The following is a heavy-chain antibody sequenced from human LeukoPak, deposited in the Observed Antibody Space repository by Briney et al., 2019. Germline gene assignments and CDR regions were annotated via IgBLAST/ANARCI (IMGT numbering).Heavy chain of an antibody. V-gene: IGHV4-59*08. Sequence: SETLSLTCTVSGDSINNYYWSWIRQPPGKGLEWIGYTSYSGVTDYSPSLKSRVTISVDTSKNQFSLKLSSVTAADTAVYYCASYCSSTSCPHRRAFDIWGQGTMVTVSS. D-gene: IGHD2-2*01. CDR1: GDSINNYY. CDR2: TSYSGVT. CDR3: ASYCSSTSCPHRRAFDI. J-gene: IGHJ3*02.